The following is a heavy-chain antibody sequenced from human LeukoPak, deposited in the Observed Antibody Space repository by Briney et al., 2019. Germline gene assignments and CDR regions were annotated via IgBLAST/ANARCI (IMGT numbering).Heavy chain of an antibody. CDR2: IIPIFGTA. CDR3: ARKGGTGIDAFDI. D-gene: IGHD1-1*01. J-gene: IGHJ3*02. Sequence: SVKVSCKASGGTFSSYAISWVRQAPGQGLEWMGGIIPIFGTANYAQKFQGRVTITADESTSTAYMELSSLRSEDTAVYYCARKGGTGIDAFDIWGQGTMVTVSS. CDR1: GGTFSSYA. V-gene: IGHV1-69*01.